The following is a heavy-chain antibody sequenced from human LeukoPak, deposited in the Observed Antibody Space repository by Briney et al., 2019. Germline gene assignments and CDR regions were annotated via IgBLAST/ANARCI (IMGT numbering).Heavy chain of an antibody. CDR1: GGTFSSYA. Sequence: SVKVSCKASGGTFSSYAISWVRQAPGQGLEWMGGIIPIFGTANYAQKFQGRVTITADKSTSTAYMEQSSLRSEDTAVYYCASDCGGDCYPPAEYFQHWGQGTLVTVSS. D-gene: IGHD2-21*02. J-gene: IGHJ1*01. CDR2: IIPIFGTA. CDR3: ASDCGGDCYPPAEYFQH. V-gene: IGHV1-69*06.